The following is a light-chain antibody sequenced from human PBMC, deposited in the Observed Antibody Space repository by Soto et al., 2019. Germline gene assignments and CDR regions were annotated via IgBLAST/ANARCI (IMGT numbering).Light chain of an antibody. J-gene: IGKJ5*01. CDR3: QQYGPSLIT. Sequence: ENVLTQSPGTLSLFPGERATLSCRASQSVAYALAWYQQKPGQAPRLLISDASSRAAGVPDRFSGSGSGTDFTLTISRLEPEDFAVYYCQQYGPSLITFGQGTRLEN. V-gene: IGKV3-20*01. CDR1: QSVAYA. CDR2: DAS.